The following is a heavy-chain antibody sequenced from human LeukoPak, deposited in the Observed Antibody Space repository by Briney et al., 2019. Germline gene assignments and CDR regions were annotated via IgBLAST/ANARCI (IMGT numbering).Heavy chain of an antibody. V-gene: IGHV3-23*01. CDR1: GFTFSSYA. CDR2: ISGSGGST. CDR3: AKGSSSSGYYYYYGMDV. D-gene: IGHD6-6*01. Sequence: GWALTLSCPASGFTFSSYAMSLVRQAPGEGLEWVSAISGSGGSTYYAVSVKGRFTSSSIRSKTTLYLQMNSVRAEDTAVYYCAKGSSSSGYYYYYGMDVWGQGTTVTVSS. J-gene: IGHJ6*02.